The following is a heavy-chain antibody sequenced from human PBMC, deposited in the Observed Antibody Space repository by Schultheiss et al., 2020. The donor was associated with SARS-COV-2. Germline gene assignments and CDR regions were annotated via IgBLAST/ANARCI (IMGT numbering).Heavy chain of an antibody. J-gene: IGHJ4*02. D-gene: IGHD1-26*01. CDR3: ARIKGRVGALDN. V-gene: IGHV4-34*01. CDR2: IYHSGST. Sequence: SETLSLTCAVYGGSFSGYYWSWIRQPPGKGLEWIGEIYHSGSTNYNPSLKSRVTMSVDTSKNQFSLKVSSVTAADTAVYYCARIKGRVGALDNWGQGTLVTVSS. CDR1: GGSFSGYY.